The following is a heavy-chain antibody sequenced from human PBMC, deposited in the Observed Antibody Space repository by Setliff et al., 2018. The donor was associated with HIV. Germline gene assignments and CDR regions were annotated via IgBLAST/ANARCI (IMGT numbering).Heavy chain of an antibody. V-gene: IGHV4-39*07. CDR2: IYYSGST. J-gene: IGHJ2*01. CDR1: GYSISSSSYY. D-gene: IGHD2-15*01. Sequence: SETLSLTCTVSGYSISSSSYYWDWIRQPPGKGLEWIGSIYYSGSTYYNPSLKSRVTISVDTSKNQFSLKLSSVTAADTAVYYCSRDFRIGWSVQDYWYFDLWGRGTLVTVSS. CDR3: SRDFRIGWSVQDYWYFDL.